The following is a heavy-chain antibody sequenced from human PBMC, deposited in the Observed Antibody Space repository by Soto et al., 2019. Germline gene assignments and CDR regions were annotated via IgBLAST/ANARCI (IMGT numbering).Heavy chain of an antibody. CDR2: IIPILNIA. CDR3: ARVSEMGTVTEGFYYYMDV. D-gene: IGHD4-17*01. Sequence: QVQLVQSGAEVKKPGSSVKVSCKASGGTFSNYTISWVRQAPGQGLEWMGRIIPILNIANYAQKFQGRVTIPADNSTTTAYMELSSLRSEDTAVYYCARVSEMGTVTEGFYYYMDVWGKGTTVTVSS. V-gene: IGHV1-69*02. J-gene: IGHJ6*03. CDR1: GGTFSNYT.